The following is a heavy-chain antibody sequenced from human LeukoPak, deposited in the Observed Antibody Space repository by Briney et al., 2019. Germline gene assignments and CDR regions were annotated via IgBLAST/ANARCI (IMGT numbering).Heavy chain of an antibody. Sequence: GGSLILSCAASGFTFRTYWMSWARQAPGKGLEWVANMNRDGSEINYVDSVKGRFTISRDDAKNSLYLQMMSLRVEDTAVYYCARASGYIIDYWGQGTLVTVSS. D-gene: IGHD5-18*01. CDR2: MNRDGSEI. V-gene: IGHV3-7*04. CDR3: ARASGYIIDY. CDR1: GFTFRTYW. J-gene: IGHJ4*02.